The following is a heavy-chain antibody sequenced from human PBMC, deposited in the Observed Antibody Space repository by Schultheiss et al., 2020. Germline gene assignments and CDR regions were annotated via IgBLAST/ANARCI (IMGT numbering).Heavy chain of an antibody. CDR1: GYTLTELS. J-gene: IGHJ1*01. V-gene: IGHV1-24*01. CDR3: ATPAARVRGVTGYFQH. D-gene: IGHD3-10*01. CDR2: FDPEDGET. Sequence: ASVKVSCKVSGYTLTELSMHWVRQAPGKGLEWMGGFDPEDGETIYAQKFQGRVTMTEDTSTDTAYMELSSLRSEDTAVYYCATPAARVRGVTGYFQHWGQGTLVTVSS.